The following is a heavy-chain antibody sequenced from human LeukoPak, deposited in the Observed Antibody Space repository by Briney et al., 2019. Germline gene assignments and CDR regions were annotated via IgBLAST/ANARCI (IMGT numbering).Heavy chain of an antibody. Sequence: ASVKVSCKASGGTFSSYAISWVRQAPGQGLEWMGGIIPIFGTANYAQKFQGRVTITADESTSTAYMELRSLRSDDTAVYYCARDGRRYGSGSCDYWGQGTLVTVSS. J-gene: IGHJ4*02. D-gene: IGHD3-10*01. CDR3: ARDGRRYGSGSCDY. CDR2: IIPIFGTA. V-gene: IGHV1-69*13. CDR1: GGTFSSYA.